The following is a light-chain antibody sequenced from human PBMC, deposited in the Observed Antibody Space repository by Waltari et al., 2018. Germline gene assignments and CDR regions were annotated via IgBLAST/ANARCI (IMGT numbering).Light chain of an antibody. J-gene: IGLJ2*01. CDR1: NSAIGSYRY. CDR3: SSYTGRGTVI. CDR2: DLT. V-gene: IGLV2-14*01. Sequence: QSVLPQPASVSGSPGPPITISCTETNSAIGSYRYVSWYQQYPGKAPKLIIYDLTERPSGVSTRFSGSKSGNTASLTISGLQADDEADYFCSSYTGRGTVIFGRGTMVTVL.